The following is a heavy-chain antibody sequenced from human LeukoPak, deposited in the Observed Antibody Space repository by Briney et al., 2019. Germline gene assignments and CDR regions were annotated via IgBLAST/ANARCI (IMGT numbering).Heavy chain of an antibody. Sequence: SETLSLTCAVYGGSFSGYYWSWIRQPPGKGLEWIGEINHSGSTNYNLSLKSRVTISVDTSKNQFSLKLSSVTAADTAVYYCANRHSGSYSDAFDIWGQGTMVTVSS. D-gene: IGHD1-26*01. CDR1: GGSFSGYY. V-gene: IGHV4-34*01. J-gene: IGHJ3*02. CDR2: INHSGST. CDR3: ANRHSGSYSDAFDI.